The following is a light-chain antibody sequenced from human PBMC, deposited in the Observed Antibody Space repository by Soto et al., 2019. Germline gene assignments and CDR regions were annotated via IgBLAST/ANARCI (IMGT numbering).Light chain of an antibody. J-gene: IGLJ2*01. CDR3: CSYAGSSTHVV. Sequence: QSALTQPASVSGSPGQSITISCTGTSSDVGSYNFVSWYQQHPGKAPKLMIYEGSNRPSGVSNRFSGSKSGNTASLTISGRQDEEEADYYCCSYAGSSTHVVFGGGTKVTVL. V-gene: IGLV2-23*01. CDR2: EGS. CDR1: SSDVGSYNF.